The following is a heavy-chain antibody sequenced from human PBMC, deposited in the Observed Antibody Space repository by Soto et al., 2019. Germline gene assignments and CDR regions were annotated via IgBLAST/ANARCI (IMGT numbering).Heavy chain of an antibody. CDR1: GGSISSSNW. J-gene: IGHJ4*02. V-gene: IGHV4-4*02. CDR3: ARRGYYYDSSGQVY. Sequence: PSETLSLTCAVSGGSISSSNWWSWVRQPPGKGLEWIGEIYHSGSTNYNPSLKSRVTISVDKSKNQFSLKLSSVTAADTAVYYCARRGYYYDSSGQVYWGQGSLVTVSA. D-gene: IGHD3-22*01. CDR2: IYHSGST.